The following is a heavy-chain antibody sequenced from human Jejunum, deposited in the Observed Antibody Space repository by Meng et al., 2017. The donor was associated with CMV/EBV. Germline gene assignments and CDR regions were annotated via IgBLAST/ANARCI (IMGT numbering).Heavy chain of an antibody. D-gene: IGHD2-2*01. Sequence: RCAMAWVGQAPGEGLEWLSVISRSGGGTYYAGSVKSRFTISRDNSKNTLYLQMDGLRAEDTAVHYCAKESGKYQILSYYGLDVWGQGTTVTVSS. CDR1: RCA. CDR3: AKESGKYQILSYYGLDV. J-gene: IGHJ6*02. V-gene: IGHV3-23*01. CDR2: ISRSGGGT.